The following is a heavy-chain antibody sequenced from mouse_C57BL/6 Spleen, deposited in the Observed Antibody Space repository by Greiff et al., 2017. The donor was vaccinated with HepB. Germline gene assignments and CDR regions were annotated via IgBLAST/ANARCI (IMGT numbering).Heavy chain of an antibody. CDR1: GYTFTSYW. D-gene: IGHD2-5*01. V-gene: IGHV1-55*01. CDR2: IYPGSGST. J-gene: IGHJ4*01. Sequence: VQLQQSGAELVKPGASVKMSCKASGYTFTSYWITWVKQRPGQGLEWIGDIYPGSGSTNYNEKFKSKATLTVDTSSSTAYMQLSSLTSEDSAVYYCARKDSNYKYYYAMDYWGQGTSVTVSS. CDR3: ARKDSNYKYYYAMDY.